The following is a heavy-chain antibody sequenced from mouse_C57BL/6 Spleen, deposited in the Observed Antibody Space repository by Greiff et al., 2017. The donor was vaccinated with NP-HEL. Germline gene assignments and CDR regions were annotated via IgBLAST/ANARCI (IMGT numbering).Heavy chain of an antibody. CDR2: IDPSDSYT. Sequence: QVQLQQPGAELVKPGASVKLSCKASGYTFTSYWMQWVKQRPGQGLEWIGEIDPSDSYTNYNQKFKGKATFTVDTSTSTVYMELSRLTSEDSAVYFCARHEDRYDYDPWFAYWGQGTLVTVSA. V-gene: IGHV1-50*01. CDR3: ARHEDRYDYDPWFAY. CDR1: GYTFTSYW. J-gene: IGHJ3*01. D-gene: IGHD2-4*01.